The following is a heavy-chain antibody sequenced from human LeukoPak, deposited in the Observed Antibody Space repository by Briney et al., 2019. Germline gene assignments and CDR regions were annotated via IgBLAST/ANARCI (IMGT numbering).Heavy chain of an antibody. CDR2: IYYSGST. CDR3: ARESSGTAYNWFDL. CDR1: GGTISSGDYY. J-gene: IGHJ5*02. D-gene: IGHD3-10*01. Sequence: SETLSLTCTVSGGTISSGDYYWGWHRQSPGKGREWIGYIYYSGSTYYNPSLKSRVTISVDTSKNQFSLKLSSVTAADTAVYYCARESSGTAYNWFDLWGQGILVTVSS. V-gene: IGHV4-30-4*08.